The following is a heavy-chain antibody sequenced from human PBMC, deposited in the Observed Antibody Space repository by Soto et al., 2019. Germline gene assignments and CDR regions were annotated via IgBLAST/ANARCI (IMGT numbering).Heavy chain of an antibody. D-gene: IGHD3-16*01. CDR3: ARVPRLGELFEEFDY. CDR1: GYTFTGYY. J-gene: IGHJ4*02. V-gene: IGHV1-2*04. CDR2: INPNSGGT. Sequence: GASVKVSCKASGYTFTGYYMHWVRQAPGQGLEWMGWINPNSGGTNYAQKFQGWVTMTRDTSISTAYMELSRLRSDDTAVYYCARVPRLGELFEEFDYWGQGTLVTVSS.